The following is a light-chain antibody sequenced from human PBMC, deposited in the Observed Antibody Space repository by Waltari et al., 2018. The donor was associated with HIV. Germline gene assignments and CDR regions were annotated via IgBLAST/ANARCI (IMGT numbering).Light chain of an antibody. CDR1: SSTLGRNS. Sequence: SVLTQPPSASGTPGQQVTISCSGRSSTLGRNSVFWYQQLPGAAPKLLIYRDTQRPSGVPDRFSGSKSGTSASLAISGLRSEDEAVYSCATWDDSLNGVLFGGGTNLNVL. V-gene: IGLV1-47*01. J-gene: IGLJ2*01. CDR2: RDT. CDR3: ATWDDSLNGVL.